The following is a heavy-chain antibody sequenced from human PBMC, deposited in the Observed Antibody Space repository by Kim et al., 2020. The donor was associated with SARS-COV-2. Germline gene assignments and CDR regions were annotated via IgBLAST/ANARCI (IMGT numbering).Heavy chain of an antibody. Sequence: KSRVTISVDTSKNQFSLKLSSVTAADTAVYYCARRYCSGGSCYYYYGMDVWGQGTTVTVSS. J-gene: IGHJ6*02. V-gene: IGHV4-39*01. D-gene: IGHD2-15*01. CDR3: ARRYCSGGSCYYYYGMDV.